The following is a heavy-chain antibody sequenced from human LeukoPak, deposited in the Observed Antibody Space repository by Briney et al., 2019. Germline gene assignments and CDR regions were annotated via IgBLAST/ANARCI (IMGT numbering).Heavy chain of an antibody. V-gene: IGHV1-2*02. CDR1: GYTFTGYY. D-gene: IGHD4/OR15-4a*01. CDR2: MNPNSGGT. Sequence: ASVKVSCKASGYTFTGYYMHWVRQAPGQGIEWMGRMNPNSGGTNYAQKFQGRVTMTRDMSITTVYMELRWLRFDDTAVYYCAIISDYGDTIVKRGVDYWGQGTLVTVPS. J-gene: IGHJ4*02. CDR3: AIISDYGDTIVKRGVDY.